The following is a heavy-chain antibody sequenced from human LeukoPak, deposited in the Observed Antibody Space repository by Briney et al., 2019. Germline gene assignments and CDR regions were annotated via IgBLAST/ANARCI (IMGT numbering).Heavy chain of an antibody. D-gene: IGHD3-22*01. V-gene: IGHV3-21*01. CDR2: ISSSSSYI. J-gene: IGHJ4*02. Sequence: GGSLRLSCAASGFTFSSYSMNWVRQAPGKGLEWVSSISSSSSYIYYADSVKGRFTISRDNAKNSLYLQMNSLRAEDTAVYYCARGRYTYYYDSSGSPVSGDYWGQGTLVTVSS. CDR3: ARGRYTYYYDSSGSPVSGDY. CDR1: GFTFSSYS.